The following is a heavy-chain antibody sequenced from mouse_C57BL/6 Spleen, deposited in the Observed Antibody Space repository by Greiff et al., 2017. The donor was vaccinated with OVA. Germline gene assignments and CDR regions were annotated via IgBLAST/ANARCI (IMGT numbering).Heavy chain of an antibody. J-gene: IGHJ2*01. CDR2: ISYDGSN. CDR3: ARDDDYDGYY. V-gene: IGHV3-6*01. D-gene: IGHD2-4*01. Sequence: VQLKESGPGLVKPSQSLSLTCSVTGYSITSGYYWNWIRQFPGNKLEWMGYISYDGSNNYNPTLKNRISITRDTSKNQVYLKLNSGTTEDTATYYCARDDDYDGYYWGQGTTRTVSS. CDR1: GYSITSGYY.